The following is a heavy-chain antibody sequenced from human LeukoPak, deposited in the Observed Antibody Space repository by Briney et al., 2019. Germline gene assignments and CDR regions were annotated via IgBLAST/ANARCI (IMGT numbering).Heavy chain of an antibody. Sequence: GASVKVSCKASGYTFTSYYMHWVRQAPGQGLEWMGIINPSGGSTSYAQKFQGRVTMTRDTSTSTVYMDLSSLRSEATAVYYCARGNLVQLPMNYFDYWGQGTLVTVSS. D-gene: IGHD2-2*01. CDR2: INPSGGST. V-gene: IGHV1-46*01. J-gene: IGHJ4*02. CDR1: GYTFTSYY. CDR3: ARGNLVQLPMNYFDY.